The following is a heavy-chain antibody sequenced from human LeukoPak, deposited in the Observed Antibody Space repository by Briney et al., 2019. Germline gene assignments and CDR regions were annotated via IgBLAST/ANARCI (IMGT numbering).Heavy chain of an antibody. D-gene: IGHD4-11*01. CDR1: GYTLTGYY. Sequence: ASVKVSRKASGYTLTGYYMHWVRQAPGQGLEWMGWINPNSGDTNYAQNLQGRVTMTTDTSTSTAYMELRSLRSDDTAVYYCARVNYRPIIKFFDYWGQGTLVAVSS. V-gene: IGHV1-2*02. J-gene: IGHJ4*02. CDR2: INPNSGDT. CDR3: ARVNYRPIIKFFDY.